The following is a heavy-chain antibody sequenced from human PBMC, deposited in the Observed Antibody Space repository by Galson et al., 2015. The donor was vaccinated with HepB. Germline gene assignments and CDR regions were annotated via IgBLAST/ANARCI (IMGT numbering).Heavy chain of an antibody. J-gene: IGHJ6*02. Sequence: SCKVSGHTLTELSIHWVRQAPGKGLEWMGGFDPEEGETMYAQKLQGRVTMTEDRSTDTAYMELRSLRSEDTAVYYCGTESGGRSPPYYGMDVWGQGTTVTVPS. V-gene: IGHV1-24*01. CDR1: GHTLTELS. CDR2: FDPEEGET. CDR3: GTESGGRSPPYYGMDV. D-gene: IGHD2-15*01.